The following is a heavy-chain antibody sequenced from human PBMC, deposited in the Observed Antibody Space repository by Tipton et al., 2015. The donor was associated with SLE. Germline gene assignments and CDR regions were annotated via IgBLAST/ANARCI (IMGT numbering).Heavy chain of an antibody. CDR3: ARGYCGSPSCRYYYHYYMDV. CDR2: MYYSGST. V-gene: IGHV4-59*12. D-gene: IGHD2-2*01. CDR1: GFSLSNYD. J-gene: IGHJ6*03. Sequence: LVQSGGSLRLSCAASGFSLSNYDMNWVRQAPGKGLEWIGIMYYSGSTYSNPSLKSRVSISLDVSKNQFSLKLTSVTAADTAVYYCARGYCGSPSCRYYYHYYMDVWGKGTTVTVSS.